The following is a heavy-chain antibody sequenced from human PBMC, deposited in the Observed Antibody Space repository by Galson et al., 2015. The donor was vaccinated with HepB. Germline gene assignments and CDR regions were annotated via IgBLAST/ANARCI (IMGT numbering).Heavy chain of an antibody. Sequence: SLRLSCAASGFTFRSYSMNWVRQAPGKGLEWVSSISSSSSYIYYADSVKGRFTISRDNAKNSLYLQMNSLRADDTAVYYCARIFTSSWYFDHWGQGTLVTVSS. CDR2: ISSSSSYI. D-gene: IGHD6-13*01. CDR1: GFTFRSYS. J-gene: IGHJ4*02. CDR3: ARIFTSSWYFDH. V-gene: IGHV3-21*04.